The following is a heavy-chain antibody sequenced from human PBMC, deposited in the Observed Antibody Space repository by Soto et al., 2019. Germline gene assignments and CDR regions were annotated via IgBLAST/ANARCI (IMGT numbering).Heavy chain of an antibody. V-gene: IGHV3-66*01. CDR3: ESAEVDMPTP. Sequence: EVQLVESGGGLVQPGGSLRLSCVASGFTVTINYMLWVRQAPGKGLEWISVIYTGGGTKYADYVKGRFTISRDTSRNTVDLHMDSLRVEDTAGYYCESAEVDMPTPWGQGTLVTVSS. J-gene: IGHJ1*01. D-gene: IGHD3-16*01. CDR2: IYTGGGT. CDR1: GFTVTINY.